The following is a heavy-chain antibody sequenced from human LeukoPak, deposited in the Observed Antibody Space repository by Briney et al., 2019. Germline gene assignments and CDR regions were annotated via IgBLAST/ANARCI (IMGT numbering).Heavy chain of an antibody. V-gene: IGHV3-23*01. Sequence: PGGSLRLSCAASGFTFSSYGMSWVRQAPGKGLEWVSAISGSGGSTYYADSVKGRFTISRDNSKNTLYLQMNSLRAEDTAVYYCAKSVHYGGNSGSLFDYWGQGTLVTVSS. CDR1: GFTFSSYG. D-gene: IGHD4-23*01. J-gene: IGHJ4*02. CDR3: AKSVHYGGNSGSLFDY. CDR2: ISGSGGST.